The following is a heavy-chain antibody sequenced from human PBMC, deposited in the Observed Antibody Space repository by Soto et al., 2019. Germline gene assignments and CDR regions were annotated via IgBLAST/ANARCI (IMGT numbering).Heavy chain of an antibody. CDR3: VRRHVSATGIDWFDP. CDR1: GYTFTSYG. CDR2: INASNGDT. V-gene: IGHV1-3*01. J-gene: IGHJ5*02. D-gene: IGHD6-13*01. Sequence: ASVKVSCKASGYTFTSYGIHWVRQAPGQRLEWMGWINASNGDTKYSPKFQGRVTITRDTSASTAYMELSSLRSEDTAVYYCVRRHVSATGIDWFDPWGQGTLVTVSS.